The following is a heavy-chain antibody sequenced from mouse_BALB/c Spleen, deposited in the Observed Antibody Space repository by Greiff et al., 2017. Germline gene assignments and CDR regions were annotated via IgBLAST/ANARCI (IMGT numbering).Heavy chain of an antibody. D-gene: IGHD1-1*01. V-gene: IGHV2-9*02. CDR1: GFSLTSYG. J-gene: IGHJ3*01. Sequence: VQLQQSGPGLVAPSQSLSITCTVSGFSLTSYGVHWVRQPPGKGLEWLGVIWAGGSTNYNSALMSRLSISKDNSTSQVFFKMNSLQANDTAIYYCASGGSGRSPAWFAYWGQGTLVTVSA. CDR2: IWAGGST. CDR3: ASGGSGRSPAWFAY.